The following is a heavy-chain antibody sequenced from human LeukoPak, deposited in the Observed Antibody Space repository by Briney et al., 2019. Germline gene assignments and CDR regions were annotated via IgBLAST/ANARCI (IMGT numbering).Heavy chain of an antibody. CDR2: IYATGET. D-gene: IGHD3-10*01. CDR3: ARESRIRGVSIRESHYFYYYGMNV. J-gene: IGHJ6*02. Sequence: PSDTLSLTCTVSGGFINNFYWTWIRQVAGRGLEWIGRIYATGETNCNPSLKSRLTLSVEASKNQFSLRLRSVTAADTAVYYCARESRIRGVSIRESHYFYYYGMNVWGQGTKVIVSS. CDR1: GGFINNFY. V-gene: IGHV4-4*07.